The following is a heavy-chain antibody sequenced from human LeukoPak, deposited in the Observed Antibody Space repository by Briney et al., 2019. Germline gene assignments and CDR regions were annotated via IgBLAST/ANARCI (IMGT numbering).Heavy chain of an antibody. CDR2: INPNSGGT. J-gene: IGHJ5*02. D-gene: IGHD1-7*01. CDR1: GYTFTGYY. Sequence: ASVKVSCKASGYTFTGYYMHWVRQAPGQGLEWMGWINPNSGGTKYAQKFQGRVTMTRDTSISTAYMELSRLRSDDTAVYYCARDRVWNYEVVEFGPWGQGTLVTVSS. V-gene: IGHV1-2*02. CDR3: ARDRVWNYEVVEFGP.